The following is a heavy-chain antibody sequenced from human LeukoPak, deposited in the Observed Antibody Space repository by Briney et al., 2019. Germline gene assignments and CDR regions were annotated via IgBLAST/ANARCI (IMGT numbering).Heavy chain of an antibody. CDR2: ISSSSSYI. CDR1: GVTFSSYS. V-gene: IGHV3-21*01. Sequence: GGSLRLSCAASGVTFSSYSMNWVRQAPGKGLEWVSSISSSSSYIYYADSVKGRFTISRDNAKNSLYLQMNSLRAEDTAVYYCARADYYDSSGSRKKANYFDYWGQGTLVTVSS. CDR3: ARADYYDSSGSRKKANYFDY. D-gene: IGHD3-22*01. J-gene: IGHJ4*02.